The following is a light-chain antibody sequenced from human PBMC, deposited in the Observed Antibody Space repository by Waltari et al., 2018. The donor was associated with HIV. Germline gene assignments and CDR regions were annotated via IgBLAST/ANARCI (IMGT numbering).Light chain of an antibody. V-gene: IGKV3-20*01. J-gene: IGKJ2*01. CDR1: QSVSSNY. CDR2: GAS. CDR3: QQYGSSPYT. Sequence: EIVLTQSPDTLSLSPGERAALSCRASQSVSSNYLAWYQLKPGQAPRLLIYGASSRATGIPDSFSGSGSGTDFTLTISRLEPEDFAVYYCQQYGSSPYTFGQGTKLEIK.